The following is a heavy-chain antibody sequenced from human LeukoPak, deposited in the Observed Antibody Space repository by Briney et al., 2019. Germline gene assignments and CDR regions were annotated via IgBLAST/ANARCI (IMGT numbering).Heavy chain of an antibody. CDR1: GGSFSGYY. D-gene: IGHD3-22*01. CDR3: HIYDSSGYSAFDI. CDR2: INHSGST. Sequence: SETLSLTCAVYGGSFSGYYWSWIRQPPGKGLEWIGEINHSGSTNYNPSLKSRVTISVDTSKNQFSLKLSSVTAADTAVYYCHIYDSSGYSAFDIWGQGTMVTVSS. J-gene: IGHJ3*02. V-gene: IGHV4-34*01.